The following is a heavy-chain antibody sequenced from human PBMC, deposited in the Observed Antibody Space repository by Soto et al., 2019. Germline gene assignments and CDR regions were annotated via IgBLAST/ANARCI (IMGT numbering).Heavy chain of an antibody. Sequence: EVQLVESGGGLVQPGGSLRLSCAVSGLTFSTTWMTWVRQAPGKGLEWLASINQDGSATYYVDSVKRRFTISRDNAKNSLYLQRNSLRAEDSATYYCARDRGPNTLDYWGQGTLVTVSS. CDR1: GLTFSTTW. CDR3: ARDRGPNTLDY. CDR2: INQDGSAT. J-gene: IGHJ4*02. V-gene: IGHV3-7*03. D-gene: IGHD7-27*01.